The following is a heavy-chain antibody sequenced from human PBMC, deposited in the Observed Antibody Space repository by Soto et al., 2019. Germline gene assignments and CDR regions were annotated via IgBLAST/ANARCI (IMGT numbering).Heavy chain of an antibody. CDR1: GFTFTSSA. CDR3: AAAGPNNYYRSGYYAGAFDI. Sequence: AVKVCCKASGFTFTSSAVQWVRQARGQRLEWIGWIVVGSGNTNYAQKFQERVTITRDMSTSTAYMELSSLRSEDTAVYYCAAAGPNNYYRSGYYAGAFDIWG. D-gene: IGHD3-22*01. CDR2: IVVGSGNT. J-gene: IGHJ3*02. V-gene: IGHV1-58*01.